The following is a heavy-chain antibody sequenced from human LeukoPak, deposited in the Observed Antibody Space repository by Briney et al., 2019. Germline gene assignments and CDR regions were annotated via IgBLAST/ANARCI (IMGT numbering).Heavy chain of an antibody. CDR3: ARSGADNWNYEFDY. Sequence: ASVKVSCKASGYTFNTYAMNWVRQAPGQELEWMGWINTNTGKPTSVQGFRGRFDFSLDTSVSTAYLHISSLKTEDTAVYYCARSGADNWNYEFDYWGQGTLVTVSS. J-gene: IGHJ4*02. CDR2: INTNTGKP. D-gene: IGHD1-7*01. CDR1: GYTFNTYA. V-gene: IGHV7-4-1*02.